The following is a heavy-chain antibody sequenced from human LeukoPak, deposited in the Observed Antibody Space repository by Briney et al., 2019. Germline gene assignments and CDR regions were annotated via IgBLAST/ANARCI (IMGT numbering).Heavy chain of an antibody. D-gene: IGHD2-21*01. CDR1: GGSISSSSYY. Sequence: SETLSLTCNVSGGSISSSSYYWGWIRQPPGKGLEWIGSMYYSGSSYYNPSLKSRVTISVDTSKNQFSLKLISVTAADTAVYYCARRGGGPFDYWGQGTLVTVSS. CDR2: MYYSGSS. CDR3: ARRGGGPFDY. J-gene: IGHJ4*02. V-gene: IGHV4-39*01.